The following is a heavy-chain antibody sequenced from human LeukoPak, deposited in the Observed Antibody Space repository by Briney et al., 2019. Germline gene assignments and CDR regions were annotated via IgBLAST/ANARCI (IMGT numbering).Heavy chain of an antibody. J-gene: IGHJ6*03. CDR1: GFTFSSYG. V-gene: IGHV3-30*02. D-gene: IGHD3-3*01. Sequence: GGSLRLSCAASGFTFSSYGMHWVRQAPGKGLEWVAFIRYDGSNKYYADSVKGRFTISRDNSKNTLYLQMNSLRAEDTAVYYCAKNDGFWSGLSYYYYYMDVWGKGTTVTVSS. CDR2: IRYDGSNK. CDR3: AKNDGFWSGLSYYYYYMDV.